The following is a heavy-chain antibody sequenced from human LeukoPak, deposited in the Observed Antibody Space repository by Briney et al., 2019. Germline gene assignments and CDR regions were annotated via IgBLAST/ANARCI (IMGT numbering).Heavy chain of an antibody. Sequence: GASVKVSCKASGYTFTSYGISWVRQAPGQGLEWMGWISAYNGNTNYAQKLQGRVTMTTDTSTSAAYMELRSLRSDDTAVYYCARIHSSSWLGWFDPWGQGTLVTVSS. D-gene: IGHD6-13*01. CDR2: ISAYNGNT. CDR3: ARIHSSSWLGWFDP. V-gene: IGHV1-18*01. CDR1: GYTFTSYG. J-gene: IGHJ5*02.